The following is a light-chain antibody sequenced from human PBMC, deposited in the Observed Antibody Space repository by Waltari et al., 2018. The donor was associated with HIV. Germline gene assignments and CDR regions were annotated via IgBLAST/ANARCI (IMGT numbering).Light chain of an antibody. CDR1: RSAVGSYNL. J-gene: IGLJ2*01. CDR3: CSYAGSSTVV. Sequence: SARTQPAAVSGSPGQSITTSRTGTRSAVGSYNLVSWYQQHPGKAPKLMIYEVSKRPSGVSNRFSGSKSGNTASLTISGLQAEDEADYYCCSYAGSSTVVFGGGTKLTVL. V-gene: IGLV2-23*02. CDR2: EVS.